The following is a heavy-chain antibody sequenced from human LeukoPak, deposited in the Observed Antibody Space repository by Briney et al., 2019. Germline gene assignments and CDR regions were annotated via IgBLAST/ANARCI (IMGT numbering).Heavy chain of an antibody. J-gene: IGHJ4*02. D-gene: IGHD6-19*01. CDR2: INHSGST. V-gene: IGHV4-34*01. Sequence: SETLSLTCAVYCATFSGYYWSWIRQPPGNGREWIVEINHSGSTNYNPSHKSRVTISVETSKKQFSLKLSSVTAADTPGDYVARGQVAGREFDYWGQGTLVTVSS. CDR1: CATFSGYY. CDR3: ARGQVAGREFDY.